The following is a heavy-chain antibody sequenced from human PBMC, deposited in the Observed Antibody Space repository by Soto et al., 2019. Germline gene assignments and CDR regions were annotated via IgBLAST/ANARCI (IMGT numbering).Heavy chain of an antibody. D-gene: IGHD2-15*01. CDR2: IIPIFGTE. J-gene: IGHJ6*02. CDR3: ARGTDCSGGSCYSDYYGMDV. Sequence: QVQLVQSGAEVKKPGSSVKVSCKASGGTFSSYAISWVRQAPGQGHEWMGGIIPIFGTENHAQKVQGRVTITADESTSKAYMELSSLRSEDTAVYYCARGTDCSGGSCYSDYYGMDVWGQGTTVTVSS. CDR1: GGTFSSYA. V-gene: IGHV1-69*01.